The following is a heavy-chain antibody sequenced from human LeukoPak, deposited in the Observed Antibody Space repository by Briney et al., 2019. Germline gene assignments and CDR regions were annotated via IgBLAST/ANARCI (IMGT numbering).Heavy chain of an antibody. CDR1: GCTFSSYS. CDR3: ARERDTSMVALDS. D-gene: IGHD5-18*01. V-gene: IGHV3-21*06. CDR2: ITSNIYT. Sequence: PGGSLRLSCAASGCTFSSYSLNWVRQAPGKGLEWVSCITSNIYTYYADSVRGRFTISRDNSQNSVYLVMNSLRAEDTAVYYCARERDTSMVALDSWGQGTLVTVSS. J-gene: IGHJ4*02.